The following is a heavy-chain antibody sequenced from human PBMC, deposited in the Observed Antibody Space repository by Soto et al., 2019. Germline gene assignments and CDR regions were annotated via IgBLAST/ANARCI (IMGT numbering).Heavy chain of an antibody. J-gene: IGHJ5*02. CDR2: IYYSGRT. Sequence: PSETLSLTCTVSGGSISSSGYYWSWIRQHPGKGLEWIGCIYYSGRTYYNPSLHSRVSIAVDTTENQFSLKLTSVTAADTSVYYCARGSFSSSSSWFDPWGRGTLVTVSS. CDR3: ARGSFSSSSSWFDP. V-gene: IGHV4-31*03. D-gene: IGHD6-6*01. CDR1: GGSISSSGYY.